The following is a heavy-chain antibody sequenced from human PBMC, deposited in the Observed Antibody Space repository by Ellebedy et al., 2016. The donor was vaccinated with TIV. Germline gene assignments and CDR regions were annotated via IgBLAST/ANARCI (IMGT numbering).Heavy chain of an antibody. V-gene: IGHV4-34*01. CDR1: GGSFSGYY. D-gene: IGHD1-1*01. J-gene: IGHJ4*02. CDR2: INHSGST. Sequence: SETLSLXXAVYGGSFSGYYWSWIRQPPGKGLEWIGEINHSGSTNYNPSLKSRVTISVDTSKNQFSLKLSSVTAADTAVYYCVANWNDSDYWGQGTLVTVSS. CDR3: VANWNDSDY.